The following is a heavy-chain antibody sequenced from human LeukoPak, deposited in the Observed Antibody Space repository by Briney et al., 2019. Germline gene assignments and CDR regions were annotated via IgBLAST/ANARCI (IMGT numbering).Heavy chain of an antibody. J-gene: IGHJ4*02. CDR1: GFTFSSYA. CDR3: ARSPKAVAGKPSDY. Sequence: GGSLRLSCAASGFTFSSYAMHWVRQAPGKGLEWVAVISYDGSNKYYADSVKGRFTIPRDNSKNTLYLQMNSLRAEDTAVYYCARSPKAVAGKPSDYWGQGTLVTVSS. V-gene: IGHV3-30*04. CDR2: ISYDGSNK. D-gene: IGHD6-19*01.